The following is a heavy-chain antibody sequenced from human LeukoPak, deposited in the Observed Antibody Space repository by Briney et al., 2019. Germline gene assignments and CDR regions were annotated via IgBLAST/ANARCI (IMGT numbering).Heavy chain of an antibody. CDR3: TMGAGWLVNY. D-gene: IGHD2-15*01. CDR2: IYYSGST. CDR1: GGSLSNYY. J-gene: IGHJ4*02. Sequence: SETLSLTCTVSGGSLSNYYWSWIRQPPGKGLEWIAYIYYSGSTNYNPSLKSRVTIAVDTSKNQFSLKLNSVTAADTAVYYCTMGAGWLVNYWGQGTLVTVSS. V-gene: IGHV4-59*01.